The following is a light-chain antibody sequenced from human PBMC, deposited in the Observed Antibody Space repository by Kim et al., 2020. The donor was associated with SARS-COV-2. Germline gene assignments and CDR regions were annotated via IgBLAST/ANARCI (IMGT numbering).Light chain of an antibody. V-gene: IGKV1-33*01. Sequence: DIQMTQSPSSLSASIGDRVTITCQASQDIRNYLNWYQQKPGKAPKLLIYDASTLETGVPSRFTGSGSGTDFTLTISSLQSEDIVMYSCQQYDNLPYTFGQGTKVDIK. CDR1: QDIRNY. CDR3: QQYDNLPYT. J-gene: IGKJ2*01. CDR2: DAS.